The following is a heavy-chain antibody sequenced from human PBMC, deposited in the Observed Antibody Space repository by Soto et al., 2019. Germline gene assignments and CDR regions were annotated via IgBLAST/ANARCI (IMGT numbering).Heavy chain of an antibody. CDR1: GDSITRLYH. Sequence: SLPLSLPCAVSGDSITRLYHWAWIRQPPGRGLAWVASIYHSGTTYYNPSHKSRVTISVDTSKNQFSLKLSAVTAADTAVYYGARRVRYFDWIPQGAFVYWGQGTLVTVSS. CDR3: ARRVRYFDWIPQGAFVY. D-gene: IGHD3-9*01. J-gene: IGHJ4*02. V-gene: IGHV4-38-2*01. CDR2: IYHSGTT.